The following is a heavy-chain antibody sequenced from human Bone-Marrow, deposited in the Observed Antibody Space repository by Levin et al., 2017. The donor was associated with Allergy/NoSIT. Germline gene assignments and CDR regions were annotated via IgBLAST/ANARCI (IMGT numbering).Heavy chain of an antibody. D-gene: IGHD3-22*01. CDR2: IYTSGST. CDR1: GGSISSYY. Sequence: SETLSLTCTVSGGSISSYYWSWIRQPAGKGLEWIGRIYTSGSTNYNPSLKSRVTMSVDTSKNQFSLKLSSVTAADTAVYYCARGSPLGYYDSSGYRSAFDIWGQGTMVTVSS. CDR3: ARGSPLGYYDSSGYRSAFDI. V-gene: IGHV4-4*07. J-gene: IGHJ3*02.